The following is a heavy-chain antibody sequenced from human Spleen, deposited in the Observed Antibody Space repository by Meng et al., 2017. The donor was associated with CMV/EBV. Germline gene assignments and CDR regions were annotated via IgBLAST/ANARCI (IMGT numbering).Heavy chain of an antibody. CDR3: AREEEDYDISVWIAGFDI. J-gene: IGHJ3*02. V-gene: IGHV4-34*01. Sequence: SETLSLTCAVYGGHFSGYYWSWIRQPPGKGLEWIGEINQSGSTNYNPTLKSRVTISLDTSKKQFSLQLTSVTAADTAVYYCAREEEDYDISVWIAGFDIWGQGTMVTVSS. CDR1: GGHFSGYY. CDR2: INQSGST. D-gene: IGHD3-9*01.